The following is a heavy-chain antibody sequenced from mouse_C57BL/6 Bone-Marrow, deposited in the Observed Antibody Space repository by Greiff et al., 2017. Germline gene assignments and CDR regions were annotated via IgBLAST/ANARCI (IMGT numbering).Heavy chain of an antibody. CDR1: GYTFTSYW. Sequence: QVQLQQPGAELVRPGSSVKLSCKASGYTFTSYWMHWVKQRPIQGLEWIGNIAPSDSETHYNQKFKDKAALSVDKSSSTAYMQLSSLTSEDSAVYYCARTYRGSRWYIDVWGTGTTVTVSS. V-gene: IGHV1-52*01. CDR3: ARTYRGSRWYIDV. CDR2: IAPSDSET. J-gene: IGHJ1*03. D-gene: IGHD1-1*01.